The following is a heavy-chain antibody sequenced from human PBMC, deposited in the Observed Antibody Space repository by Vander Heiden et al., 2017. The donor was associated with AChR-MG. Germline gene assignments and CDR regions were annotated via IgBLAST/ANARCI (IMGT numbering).Heavy chain of an antibody. CDR3: ARDYYGSGTHPWFDP. J-gene: IGHJ5*02. D-gene: IGHD3-10*01. V-gene: IGHV1-2*02. CDR1: GYTFTGYY. CDR2: INPNSGGT. Sequence: QVQLVQSGAEVKKPGASVKVSRKASGYTFTGYYMHWVRQAPGQGLEWMGWINPNSGGTNYAQKFQGRVTMTRDTSISTAYMELSRVRSDDTAVYYCARDYYGSGTHPWFDPWGQGILVTVSS.